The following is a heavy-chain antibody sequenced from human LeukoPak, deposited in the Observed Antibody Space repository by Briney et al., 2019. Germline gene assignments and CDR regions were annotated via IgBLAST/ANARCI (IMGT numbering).Heavy chain of an antibody. CDR2: INHSGST. Sequence: SETLSLTCAVYGGSFSGCYWSWIRQPPGKGLEWIGEINHSGSTNYNPSLKSRVTISADTSKNQFSLKLSSVTAADTAVYYCARSHRGVVVAATPFDYWGQGTLVTVSS. V-gene: IGHV4-34*01. J-gene: IGHJ4*02. D-gene: IGHD2-15*01. CDR3: ARSHRGVVVAATPFDY. CDR1: GGSFSGCY.